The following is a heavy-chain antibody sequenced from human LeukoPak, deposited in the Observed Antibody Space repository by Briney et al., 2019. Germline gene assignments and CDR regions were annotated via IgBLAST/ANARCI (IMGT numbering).Heavy chain of an antibody. J-gene: IGHJ4*02. D-gene: IGHD3-10*02. V-gene: IGHV4-61*02. CDR1: GGSISRGTYY. CDR2: IYPSGSN. Sequence: SETLSLTCTVSGGSISRGTYYWRWLRQPAGTELEGIGRIYPSGSNNYNPTLKRRVTISVATSKNQFSLKLRSVTAADTAVYYCARDRASNYVDYWGQGTLVTVSS. CDR3: ARDRASNYVDY.